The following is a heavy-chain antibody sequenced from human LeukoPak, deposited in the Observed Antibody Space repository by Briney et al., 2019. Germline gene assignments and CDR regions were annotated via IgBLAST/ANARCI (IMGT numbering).Heavy chain of an antibody. CDR2: ISGSGGGT. CDR1: GFTFSSYS. V-gene: IGHV3-23*01. CDR3: ATTGDYYYYGMDV. J-gene: IGHJ6*02. Sequence: GGSLRLSCAASGFTFSSYSMNWVRQAPGKGLEWVSGISGSGGGTNYADSVKGRFTISRDNSKNTLYLQMNSLRAEDTAVYYCATTGDYYYYGMDVWGQGTTVTVSS. D-gene: IGHD3-16*01.